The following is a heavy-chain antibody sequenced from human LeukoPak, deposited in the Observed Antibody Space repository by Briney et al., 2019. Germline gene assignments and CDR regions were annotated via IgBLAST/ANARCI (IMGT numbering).Heavy chain of an antibody. D-gene: IGHD6-13*01. CDR1: GFTFSSYA. Sequence: PGGSLRLSCAASGFTFSSYAMSWVRQAPGKGLEWVSGISGNGGSTYYADSVKGRFTISRDNSKNTLCLQMNSLRAEDTAVYYCAKDLSSSSWYDYWGQGTLVTVSS. J-gene: IGHJ4*02. CDR2: ISGNGGST. CDR3: AKDLSSSSWYDY. V-gene: IGHV3-23*01.